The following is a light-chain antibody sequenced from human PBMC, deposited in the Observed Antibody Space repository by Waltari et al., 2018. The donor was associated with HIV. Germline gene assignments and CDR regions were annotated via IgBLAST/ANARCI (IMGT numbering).Light chain of an antibody. Sequence: DIVMTQSPDSLAVSLGERATFNCRYSRTVLSDSATRHYLAWDQQNTGQSPNVLIYWASTRQSGVPDRFSASGSGTNFSLTISSLQAADVAVYYCQQYYTVRPTFGGGTKVEIK. CDR3: QQYYTVRPT. V-gene: IGKV4-1*01. CDR1: RTVLSDSATRHY. J-gene: IGKJ4*01. CDR2: WAS.